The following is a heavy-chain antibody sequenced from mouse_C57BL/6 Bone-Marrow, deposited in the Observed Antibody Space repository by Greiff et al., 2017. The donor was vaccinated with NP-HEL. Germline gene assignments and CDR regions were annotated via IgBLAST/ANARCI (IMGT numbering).Heavy chain of an antibody. D-gene: IGHD1-1*01. CDR1: GSTFTDYY. CDR2: LYPGSGNT. Sequence: QVQLQQSGAELVRPGASVKLSCKASGSTFTDYYINWVKQRPGQGLEWIARLYPGSGNTYYNEKFKGKATLTAEKSSSTAYMQLSSLTSEDSAVYFCARGLVLRYERYFDVWGTGTTVTVSS. CDR3: ARGLVLRYERYFDV. V-gene: IGHV1-76*01. J-gene: IGHJ1*03.